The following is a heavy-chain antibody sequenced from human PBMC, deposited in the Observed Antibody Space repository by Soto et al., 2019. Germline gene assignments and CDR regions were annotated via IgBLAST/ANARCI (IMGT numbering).Heavy chain of an antibody. CDR1: GYTFTNYN. CDR3: ARAEPYSTSSPFDY. V-gene: IGHV1-8*01. CDR2: MNPNSGNR. Sequence: QVQLVQSGAEVKKPGASVKVSCKTSGYTFTNYNINWVRQATGQGLEWMGWMNPNSGNRGYAQKFQGRVTMTANTSITTAYMELSSLRSGDTAVYYCARAEPYSTSSPFDYWGQGTLVTVSS. J-gene: IGHJ4*02. D-gene: IGHD6-6*01.